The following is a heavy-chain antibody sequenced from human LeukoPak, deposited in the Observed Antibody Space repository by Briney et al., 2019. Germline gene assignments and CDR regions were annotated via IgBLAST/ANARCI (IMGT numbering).Heavy chain of an antibody. Sequence: SETLSLTCSVSGGSISGYYWSWIRQPPGKGLEWIGEINHSGSTNYNPSLKSRVTISVDTSKNQFSLKLSSVTAADTAVYYCARWLPPNYWGQGTLVTVSS. CDR1: GGSISGYY. V-gene: IGHV4-34*01. J-gene: IGHJ4*02. D-gene: IGHD5-12*01. CDR3: ARWLPPNY. CDR2: INHSGST.